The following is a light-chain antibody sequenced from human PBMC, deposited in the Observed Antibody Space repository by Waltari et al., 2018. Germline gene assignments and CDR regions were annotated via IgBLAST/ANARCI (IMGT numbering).Light chain of an antibody. J-gene: IGKJ1*01. CDR1: QSVFYSSNNKNY. Sequence: DIVMTQSPDSLAVSLGERTTIHCKSSQSVFYSSNNKNYLGWYQQKPGQAPKVRIYWASTREFGVPDRFSGSGSGTDFTLTISSLQAEDVAVYYCQQYYSTPPTFGQGTKVEIK. CDR2: WAS. V-gene: IGKV4-1*01. CDR3: QQYYSTPPT.